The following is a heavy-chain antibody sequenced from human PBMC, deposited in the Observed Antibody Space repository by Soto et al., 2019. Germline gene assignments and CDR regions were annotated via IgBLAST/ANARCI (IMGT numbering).Heavy chain of an antibody. CDR2: IYPGDSDT. J-gene: IGHJ4*02. V-gene: IGHV5-51*01. CDR1: GYRFSTYW. Sequence: GESLKISCKASGYRFSTYWIGWVRQRPGKGPEWMAIIYPGDSDTRENPSFQGQVTISADKSSNTVHLQWRSLKASDTAIYYCARVAYWGPGTQVTVSS. CDR3: ARVAY.